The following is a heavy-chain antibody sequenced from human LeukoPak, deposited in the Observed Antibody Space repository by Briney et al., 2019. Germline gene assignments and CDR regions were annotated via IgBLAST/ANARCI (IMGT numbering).Heavy chain of an antibody. Sequence: PGGSLRLSCAASGFTFRNYAMSWVRQAPGKGLEWVSTISSSGGSTYYADSVKGRFTISRDNSKNTLYLQMNSLRDEDTAVYYCASGRGIENSSPLDYWGQGTLVTVSS. D-gene: IGHD6-6*01. J-gene: IGHJ4*02. CDR3: ASGRGIENSSPLDY. CDR1: GFTFRNYA. CDR2: ISSSGGST. V-gene: IGHV3-23*01.